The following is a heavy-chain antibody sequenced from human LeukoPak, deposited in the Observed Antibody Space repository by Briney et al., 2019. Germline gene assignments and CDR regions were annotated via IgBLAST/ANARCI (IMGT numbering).Heavy chain of an antibody. V-gene: IGHV5-51*01. CDR1: GYSFTSYW. Sequence: GESLKISCKGSGYSFTSYWIGWVRQMPGKGLEWMGIIYPGDSDTRYSPSFQGQVTISADKSISTAYLQWSSLKASDTAMYYCARQVEAIAAAGTHNWFDPWGQGTLVTVSS. J-gene: IGHJ5*02. CDR3: ARQVEAIAAAGTHNWFDP. D-gene: IGHD6-13*01. CDR2: IYPGDSDT.